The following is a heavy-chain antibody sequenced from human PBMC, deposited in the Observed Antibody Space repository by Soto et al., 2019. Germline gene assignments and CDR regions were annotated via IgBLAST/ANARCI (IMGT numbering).Heavy chain of an antibody. V-gene: IGHV4-30-4*01. D-gene: IGHD3-22*01. Sequence: SETLSLTCTVSGGSISNNEYYWSWIRQPPGKGLEYIGYISYIGRHDNNPSLKSPVTFSLATSKNQFSLRLTSVTAADTAVYSCPTDPVTMIVVVPSSGWGKGTLGTVSS. J-gene: IGHJ1*01. CDR2: ISYIGRH. CDR1: GGSISNNEYY. CDR3: PTDPVTMIVVVPSSG.